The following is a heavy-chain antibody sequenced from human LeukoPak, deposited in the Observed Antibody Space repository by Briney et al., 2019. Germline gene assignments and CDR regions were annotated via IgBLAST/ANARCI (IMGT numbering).Heavy chain of an antibody. CDR3: ARGRYYGSGSYYFTFNWFDP. CDR1: GGYISSTSYY. CDR2: IYYSGRT. V-gene: IGHV4-39*01. D-gene: IGHD3-10*01. Sequence: SETLSLTCTVSGGYISSTSYYWDWIRQPPGKGLEWIGTIYYSGRTYYNPSLNSRVTISVDTSKSQFSLKMSSVTAADTALYYCARGRYYGSGSYYFTFNWFDPWGPGTLVTVSS. J-gene: IGHJ5*02.